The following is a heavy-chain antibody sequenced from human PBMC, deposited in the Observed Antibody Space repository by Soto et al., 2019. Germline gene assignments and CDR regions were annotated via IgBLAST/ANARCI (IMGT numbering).Heavy chain of an antibody. J-gene: IGHJ4*02. CDR2: IIPVFGTE. D-gene: IGHD2-15*01. CDR3: ATTYGGHTAFPYYFDY. Sequence: QVQLVQSGAEVKRPGSSVKVSCKASGATLSRYAISWVRQAPGQGLEWMGGIIPVFGTENYAQKFQGRVTITADESTSTAYMELSGLRSDDTAVYYCATTYGGHTAFPYYFDYWGQGTLVTVSS. V-gene: IGHV1-69*01. CDR1: GATLSRYA.